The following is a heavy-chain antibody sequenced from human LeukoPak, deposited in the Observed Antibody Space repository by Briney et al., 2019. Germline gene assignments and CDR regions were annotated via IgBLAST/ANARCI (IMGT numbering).Heavy chain of an antibody. Sequence: GGSLRLSCAASGFTFSSYGMHWVRQAPGKGLEWVAFIRYDGSNKYYVDSVKGRFTISRDNSKNTLYLQMNSLRAEDTAVYYCAKEALTTTVTRPYYYYYYMDVWGKGTTVTISS. V-gene: IGHV3-30*02. CDR2: IRYDGSNK. CDR1: GFTFSSYG. D-gene: IGHD4-17*01. J-gene: IGHJ6*03. CDR3: AKEALTTTVTRPYYYYYYMDV.